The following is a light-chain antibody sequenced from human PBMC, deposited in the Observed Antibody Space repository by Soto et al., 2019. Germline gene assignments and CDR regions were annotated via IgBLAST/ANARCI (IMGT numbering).Light chain of an antibody. CDR2: LNSDGSH. CDR3: QTWGTGRV. CDR1: SGHSSYA. V-gene: IGLV4-69*01. Sequence: QPVLTQSPSASASLGASVKLTCTLSSGHSSYAIAWHQQQPEKGPRYLMKLNSDGSHSKGDGIPDRFSGSSSGAERYLTNSSLQSEDEADYYCQTWGTGRVFGGGTKLTVL. J-gene: IGLJ3*02.